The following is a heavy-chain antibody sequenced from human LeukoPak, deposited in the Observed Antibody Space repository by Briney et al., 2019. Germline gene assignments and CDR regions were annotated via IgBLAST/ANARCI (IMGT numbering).Heavy chain of an antibody. V-gene: IGHV3-23*01. Sequence: PGGSLRLSRAASGVTFSRSVMSWVRQAPGKGLEWVSGIGGSGGTTYYADSVKGRFTISRDNSKNTLYLQMNSLRAEDTAVYYCAKVIPDILTGYVPNWGQGTLVTVSS. J-gene: IGHJ4*02. CDR1: GVTFSRSV. CDR2: IGGSGGTT. D-gene: IGHD3-9*01. CDR3: AKVIPDILTGYVPN.